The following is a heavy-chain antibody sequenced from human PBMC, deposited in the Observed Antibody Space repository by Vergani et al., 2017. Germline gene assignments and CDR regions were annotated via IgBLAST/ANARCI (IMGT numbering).Heavy chain of an antibody. CDR1: GFTFSNAW. V-gene: IGHV3-15*01. CDR2: IKSKTDGGTT. Sequence: EVQLVESGGGLVKPGGSLRLSCAASGFTFSNAWMSWVRQAPGKGLEWVGRIKSKTDGGTTDYAAPVKGRLTISREDSNNTLYRQMNRLKTEDTAVYYCTTDSGSYAGYYYYYMDVGGKGTTVTVSS. CDR3: TTDSGSYAGYYYYYMDV. D-gene: IGHD1-26*01. J-gene: IGHJ6*03.